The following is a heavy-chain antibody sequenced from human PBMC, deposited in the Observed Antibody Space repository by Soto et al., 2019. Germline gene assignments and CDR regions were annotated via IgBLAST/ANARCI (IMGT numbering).Heavy chain of an antibody. D-gene: IGHD2-2*01. V-gene: IGHV3-74*01. CDR1: GFTFSSYW. Sequence: GGSLRLSCGASGFTFSSYWIHWVRQGPGKELLWVSQISPDGSFTSYADSVKGRFTISRDNAQNTVSLQMNSLRAEDTAVYYCTRDMYHASDTWGQGTMVTISS. CDR3: TRDMYHASDT. CDR2: ISPDGSFT. J-gene: IGHJ3*02.